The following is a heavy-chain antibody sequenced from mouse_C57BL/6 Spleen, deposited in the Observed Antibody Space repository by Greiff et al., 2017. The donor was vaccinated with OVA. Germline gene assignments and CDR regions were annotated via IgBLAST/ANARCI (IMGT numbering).Heavy chain of an antibody. CDR3: ARNSNPHFDY. CDR1: GYAFSSSW. J-gene: IGHJ2*01. Sequence: VQLQQSGPELVKPGASVKISCKASGYAFSSSWMNWVKQRPGKGLGWIGRIYPGDGDTSYNGKFKGKATLTADKSSSTAYMLLTDLTSEDSAVYFCARNSNPHFDYWGQGTTLTVSS. CDR2: IYPGDGDT. V-gene: IGHV1-82*01. D-gene: IGHD2-5*01.